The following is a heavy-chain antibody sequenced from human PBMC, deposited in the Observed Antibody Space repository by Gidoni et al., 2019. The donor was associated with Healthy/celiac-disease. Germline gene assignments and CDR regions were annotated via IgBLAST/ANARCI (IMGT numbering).Heavy chain of an antibody. CDR1: GGSISSYY. J-gene: IGHJ6*02. D-gene: IGHD3-22*01. Sequence: QVQLQESGPGLVKPAETLSLTCTVSGGSISSYYWSWIRQHPGKGLEWIGYIYYSGSTNYNPSLKSRVTISVDTSKNQFSLKLSSVTAADTAVYYCARSITMIVGPLDVWGQGTTVTVSS. V-gene: IGHV4-59*01. CDR3: ARSITMIVGPLDV. CDR2: IYYSGST.